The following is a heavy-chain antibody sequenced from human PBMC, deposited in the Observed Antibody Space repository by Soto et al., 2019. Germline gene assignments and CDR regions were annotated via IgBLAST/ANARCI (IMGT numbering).Heavy chain of an antibody. CDR2: IDGGGYT. V-gene: IGHV3-53*02. J-gene: IGHJ4*02. Sequence: EVQLVETGGGLIQPGGSLRLSCAASGFIVSRNYMYWVRQAPGKGLEWVSVIDGGGYTYYADSVKGRFTISRDNSKNTLHLQMNSLRAEDTALYYCAKDGSYYDNPTESDFWGQGVLVAVSS. CDR3: AKDGSYYDNPTESDF. CDR1: GFIVSRNY. D-gene: IGHD3-22*01.